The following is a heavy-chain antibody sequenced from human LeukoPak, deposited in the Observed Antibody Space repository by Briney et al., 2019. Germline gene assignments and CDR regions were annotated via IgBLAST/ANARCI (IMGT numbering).Heavy chain of an antibody. J-gene: IGHJ3*02. Sequence: GGSLRLSCAASGVTLSSYWMSWGRHAPGKGLERVANITQDGSEKNYVDPVKGRFTISRDNAKNSPYLQMNSLRADDKAVYYWSREYSSSWYDAFDIWGQGTMVTVSS. V-gene: IGHV3-7*01. D-gene: IGHD6-13*01. CDR2: ITQDGSEK. CDR1: GVTLSSYW. CDR3: SREYSSSWYDAFDI.